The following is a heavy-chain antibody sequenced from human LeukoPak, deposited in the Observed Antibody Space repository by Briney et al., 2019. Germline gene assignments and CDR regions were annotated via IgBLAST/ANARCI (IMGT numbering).Heavy chain of an antibody. CDR1: GGSFSGYY. Sequence: SETLSLTCAVYGGSFSGYYWSWIRQPPGKGLEWIGEINHSGSTNYNPSLKSRVTMSVDTSKNQFSLKLSSVTAADTAVYYCARGRGDLDYWGQGTLVTVSS. J-gene: IGHJ4*02. CDR3: ARGRGDLDY. CDR2: INHSGST. V-gene: IGHV4-34*01. D-gene: IGHD4-17*01.